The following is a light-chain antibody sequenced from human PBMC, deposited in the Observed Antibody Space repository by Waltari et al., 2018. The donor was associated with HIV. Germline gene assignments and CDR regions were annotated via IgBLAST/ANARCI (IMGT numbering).Light chain of an antibody. CDR2: DVT. CDR1: SSDIGGYDY. CDR3: TSFTTTTAWV. V-gene: IGLV2-14*03. J-gene: IGLJ3*02. Sequence: QSALTQPASVSGSLGQSITFSCTGTSSDIGGYDYVPWYQQHPGEAPKIIIYDVTNRPSGIYDRFSGSKSGDTASLTISGLQAEDEADYYCTSFTTTTAWVFGGGTKLTVL.